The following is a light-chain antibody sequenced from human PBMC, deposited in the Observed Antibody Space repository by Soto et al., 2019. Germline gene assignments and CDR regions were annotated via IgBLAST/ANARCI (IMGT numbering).Light chain of an antibody. Sequence: QMTQSPSSLSASVGDRVTITCRASQDVNSYLAWYQQKPGHAPKSLIYAASSRPTGVPSRFSGSESGTDFTLTISNLQPEDSATYYCQQYDIYPLTFGGGTKVEIK. CDR2: AAS. CDR1: QDVNSY. CDR3: QQYDIYPLT. V-gene: IGKV1D-16*01. J-gene: IGKJ4*01.